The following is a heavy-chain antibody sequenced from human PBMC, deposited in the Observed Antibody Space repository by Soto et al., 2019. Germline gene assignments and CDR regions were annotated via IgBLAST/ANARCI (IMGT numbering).Heavy chain of an antibody. CDR2: IHYSAST. Sequence: SETLSLTCAVPGGAISNTDYYWSWIRQPPGKGLEWIGHIHYSASTYYNPSLKSRVTISVDTSKNQFSLNLSSVTAADTALYYCARVYAGGGNSIDYWGQGTLFTVSS. CDR3: ARVYAGGGNSIDY. CDR1: GGAISNTDYY. J-gene: IGHJ4*02. V-gene: IGHV4-30-4*01. D-gene: IGHD6-19*01.